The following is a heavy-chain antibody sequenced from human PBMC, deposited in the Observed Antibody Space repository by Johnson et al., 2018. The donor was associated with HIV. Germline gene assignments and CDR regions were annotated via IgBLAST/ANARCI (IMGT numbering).Heavy chain of an antibody. CDR2: IGTAGDT. J-gene: IGHJ3*02. V-gene: IGHV3-13*01. D-gene: IGHD6-13*01. CDR3: AKDEARTLASAGRDAFDI. CDR1: GFTFSNYD. Sequence: VQLVESGGGLIQPGGSLRLSCAASGFTFSNYDMYWVRQATGKGLEWVSGIGTAGDTYYADSLKGRFTISREDAKNSLYLQMNGLRPEDTAVYYCAKDEARTLASAGRDAFDIWGQGTMVTVSS.